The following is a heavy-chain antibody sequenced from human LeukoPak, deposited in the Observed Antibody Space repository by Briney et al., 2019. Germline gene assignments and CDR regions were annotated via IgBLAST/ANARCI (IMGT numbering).Heavy chain of an antibody. CDR1: GFTFSSYE. D-gene: IGHD3-10*01. V-gene: IGHV3-64*01. J-gene: IGHJ6*04. CDR3: ARDRPGGV. Sequence: PGGSLRLSCAASGFTFSSYEMHWVRQAPGKGLEYVSAISSNGDSTYYANFVKGRFIISRDNSKNTLYLQMGSLRPEDMAVYYCARDRPGGVWGEGTTVTVSS. CDR2: ISSNGDST.